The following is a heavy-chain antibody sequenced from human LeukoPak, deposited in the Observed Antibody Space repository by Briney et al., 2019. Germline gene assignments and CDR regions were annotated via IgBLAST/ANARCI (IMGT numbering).Heavy chain of an antibody. Sequence: GGSLGLSCAASGXTFRSFTMNWVRQAPGKGLEWVSSISSSTRYIYYADSVKGRFTISRDNAKNSVFLQMNSLRIEDTAVYYCASGSSRWYVIDYWGQGTLVTVSS. V-gene: IGHV3-21*01. D-gene: IGHD6-13*01. J-gene: IGHJ4*02. CDR1: GXTFRSFT. CDR2: ISSSTRYI. CDR3: ASGSSRWYVIDY.